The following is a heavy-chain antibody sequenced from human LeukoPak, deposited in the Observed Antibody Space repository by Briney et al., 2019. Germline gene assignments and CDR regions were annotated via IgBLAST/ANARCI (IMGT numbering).Heavy chain of an antibody. CDR3: AVNYYDSSGYFYYYYYMDV. J-gene: IGHJ6*03. V-gene: IGHV3-15*01. D-gene: IGHD3-22*01. Sequence: GGSLRLSCAASGFTFSNAWMSWVRQAPGKGLEWVGRIKSETDGGTTDYAAPVKGRFTISRDDSKNTLYLQMNSLKTEDTAVYYCAVNYYDSSGYFYYYYYMDVWGKGTTVTISS. CDR1: GFTFSNAW. CDR2: IKSETDGGTT.